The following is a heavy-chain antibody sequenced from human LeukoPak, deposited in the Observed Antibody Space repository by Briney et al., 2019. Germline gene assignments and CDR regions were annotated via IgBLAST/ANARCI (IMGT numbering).Heavy chain of an antibody. D-gene: IGHD4-17*01. J-gene: IGHJ4*02. Sequence: PSETLSLTCTVSGGSISSSNSYWGWIRQPPGKRLEWIGSIYYSGYTYYNPSLKSRVTISVDTSKNQFSLKLSSVTAADTAVYYCARHSSTVTTPFDYWGQGTLVTVSS. CDR1: GGSISSSNSY. V-gene: IGHV4-39*01. CDR3: ARHSSTVTTPFDY. CDR2: IYYSGYT.